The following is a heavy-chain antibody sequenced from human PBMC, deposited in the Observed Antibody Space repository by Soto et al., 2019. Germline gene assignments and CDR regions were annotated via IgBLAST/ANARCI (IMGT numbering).Heavy chain of an antibody. D-gene: IGHD3-10*01. J-gene: IGHJ5*02. CDR3: ARDVGGSGRNWFDP. CDR2: ISAYNGNT. CDR1: GYTFINYD. Sequence: GASVKVSCKASGYTFINYDIDWVRQPPGQGLEWMGWISAYNGNTNYAQKPQGRVTMTTDTSTSTAYMELRSLRSDDTAVYYCARDVGGSGRNWFDPGGQGPLVTVSS. V-gene: IGHV1-18*01.